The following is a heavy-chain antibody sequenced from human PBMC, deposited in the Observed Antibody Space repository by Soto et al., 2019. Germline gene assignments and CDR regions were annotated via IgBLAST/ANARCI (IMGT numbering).Heavy chain of an antibody. V-gene: IGHV1-69*13. CDR3: ARTTTVTTLRWDYAFNL. Sequence: ASVKVSCKAPGGTFSSYSISWVRQAPGQKLEWMAATIHLFRTANYSQKFHGRVTITADESTSTAYLDLSSLRSEDTAVYYCARTTTVTTLRWDYAFNLWGQGTMVTVSS. CDR1: GGTFSSYS. J-gene: IGHJ3*01. D-gene: IGHD4-17*01. CDR2: TIHLFRTA.